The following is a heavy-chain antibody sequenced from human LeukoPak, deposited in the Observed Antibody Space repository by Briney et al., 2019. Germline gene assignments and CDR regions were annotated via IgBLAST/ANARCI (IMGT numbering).Heavy chain of an antibody. CDR2: INHSGST. J-gene: IGHJ4*02. CDR3: ARGRWIQLWLRNYYFDY. CDR1: GGSFSGYY. V-gene: IGHV4-34*01. D-gene: IGHD5-18*01. Sequence: SETLSHTCAVYGGSFSGYYWSWIRQPPGKGLEWIGEINHSGSTNYNPSLKSRVTISVDTSKNQFSLKLSSVTAADTAVYYCARGRWIQLWLRNYYFDYWGQGTLVTVSS.